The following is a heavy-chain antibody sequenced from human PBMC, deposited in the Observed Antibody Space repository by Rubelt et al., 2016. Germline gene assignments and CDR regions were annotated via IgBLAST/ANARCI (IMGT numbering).Heavy chain of an antibody. Sequence: QVQLVESGGGVVQPGGSLRHSCAASGFTFSSYGMHWVRQAPGKGLEWVAFIRYGGSNKYYADSVKGRFTISRDNSKNTLYLQMNSLRAEDTAVYYCAKPARLDYGINAEYFQHWGQGTLVTVSS. CDR2: IRYGGSNK. J-gene: IGHJ1*01. D-gene: IGHD4-17*01. CDR3: AKPARLDYGINAEYFQH. V-gene: IGHV3-30*02. CDR1: GFTFSSYG.